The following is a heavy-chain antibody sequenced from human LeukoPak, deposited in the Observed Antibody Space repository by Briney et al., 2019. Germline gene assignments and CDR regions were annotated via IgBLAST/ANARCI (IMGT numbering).Heavy chain of an antibody. D-gene: IGHD1-26*01. CDR1: GYAFTTNW. J-gene: IGHJ4*02. Sequence: GESLKISCKGSGYAFTTNWIGWVRQMPGKGLEWMGIIYPADTDTRYSPSFQGQVTISADKSISTAYLQWNSLKASDTAMYYCARPGYSGSLEYWGQGTLVTVSS. V-gene: IGHV5-51*01. CDR2: IYPADTDT. CDR3: ARPGYSGSLEY.